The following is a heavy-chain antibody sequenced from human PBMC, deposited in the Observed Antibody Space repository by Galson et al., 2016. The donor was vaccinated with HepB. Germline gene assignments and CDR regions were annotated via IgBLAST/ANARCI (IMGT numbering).Heavy chain of an antibody. CDR3: ARGGFYYGSGSYLTSH. CDR2: IDPNSGGI. J-gene: IGHJ4*02. V-gene: IGHV1-2*02. Sequence: SVEGLLQGFWIHLHRLLFALGATGPWIRLEWMGWIDPNSGGINYAQKFQGRVTLTRDTSISTAYMELTRLTSDDTAVYYCARGGFYYGSGSYLTSHWGQGTLVTVSS. D-gene: IGHD3-10*01. CDR1: IHLHRLL.